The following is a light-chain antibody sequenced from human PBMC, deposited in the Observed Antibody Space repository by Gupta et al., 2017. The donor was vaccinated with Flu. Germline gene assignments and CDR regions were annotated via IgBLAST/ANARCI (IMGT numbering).Light chain of an antibody. Sequence: ELVMTQSPATLSVSPGERATLSCRASQSVSSNLAWYQQKPGQAPRLLIYGASTRATGIPARVSGSGSGTEFTLTISSLQSEDFAFYDCQKYKNWTPPSRFGQGTKLEIK. CDR2: GAS. V-gene: IGKV3-15*01. J-gene: IGKJ2*04. CDR3: QKYKNWTPPSR. CDR1: QSVSSN.